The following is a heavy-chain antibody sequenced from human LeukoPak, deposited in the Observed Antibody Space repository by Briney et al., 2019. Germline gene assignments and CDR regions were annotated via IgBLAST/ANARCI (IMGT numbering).Heavy chain of an antibody. V-gene: IGHV4-59*01. Sequence: PSETLSLTCTVSGGSIRSYYWSWIRQPPGKGLEWIGYIYYSGSTNYNPSLKSRVSISVDTSKNQFSLKLSSVTAADTAVYYCARTGSTVTMLYPFDHWGQGTLATVSS. CDR2: IYYSGST. CDR3: ARTGSTVTMLYPFDH. CDR1: GGSIRSYY. D-gene: IGHD4-17*01. J-gene: IGHJ4*02.